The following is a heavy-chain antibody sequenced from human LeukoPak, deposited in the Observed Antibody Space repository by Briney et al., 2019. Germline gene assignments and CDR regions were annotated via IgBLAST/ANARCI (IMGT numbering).Heavy chain of an antibody. V-gene: IGHV3-30-3*01. J-gene: IGHJ4*02. Sequence: PGGSLRLSCAASGFTFSSYAMHWVRQAPGKELEWVAVISYDGSNKYYADSVKGRFTISRDNSKNTLYLQMNSLRAEDTAVYYCARGAAKTYYYDSSGLYYFDYWGQGTLVTVSS. CDR2: ISYDGSNK. CDR3: ARGAAKTYYYDSSGLYYFDY. D-gene: IGHD3-22*01. CDR1: GFTFSSYA.